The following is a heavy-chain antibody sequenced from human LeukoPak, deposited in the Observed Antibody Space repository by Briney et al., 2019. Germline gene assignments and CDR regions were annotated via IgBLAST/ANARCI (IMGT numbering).Heavy chain of an antibody. CDR1: GGSISSSSYY. CDR2: IYYSGST. Sequence: SETLSLTCTVSGGSISSSSYYWGWIRQPPGKGLEWIGSIYYSGSTYYNPSLKSRVTISVDTSKNQFPLKLSSVTAADTAVYYCARGSGYWVTFFGYWGQGTLVTVSS. D-gene: IGHD3-22*01. V-gene: IGHV4-39*06. J-gene: IGHJ4*02. CDR3: ARGSGYWVTFFGY.